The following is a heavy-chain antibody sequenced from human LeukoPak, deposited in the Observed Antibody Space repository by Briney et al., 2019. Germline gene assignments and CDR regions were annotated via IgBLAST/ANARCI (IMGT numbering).Heavy chain of an antibody. CDR1: GASIRSYY. Sequence: SETLSLTCTVSGASIRSYYWSWIRQPPGKGLEWIAYVHCSAITNYNPSLKSRVSISVDTSKSQFSLSLSSVTAADTAVYYCARRGNSWNDFDSWGQGTLVTVSS. CDR2: VHCSAIT. J-gene: IGHJ4*02. CDR3: ARRGNSWNDFDS. V-gene: IGHV4-59*08. D-gene: IGHD1-1*01.